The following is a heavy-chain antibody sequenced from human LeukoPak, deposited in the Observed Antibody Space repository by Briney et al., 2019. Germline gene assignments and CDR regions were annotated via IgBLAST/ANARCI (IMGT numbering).Heavy chain of an antibody. V-gene: IGHV4-61*02. CDR2: IYTSGST. J-gene: IGHJ3*02. Sequence: PSETLSLTCTVSGGSISSGSYYWSWIRQPAGKGLEWIVRIYTSGSTNYNPSLKSRVTISVDTSKNQFSLKLSSVTAADTAVYYCARDRGFGELSGGLLAAFDIWGQGTMVTVSS. D-gene: IGHD3-10*01. CDR3: ARDRGFGELSGGLLAAFDI. CDR1: GGSISSGSYY.